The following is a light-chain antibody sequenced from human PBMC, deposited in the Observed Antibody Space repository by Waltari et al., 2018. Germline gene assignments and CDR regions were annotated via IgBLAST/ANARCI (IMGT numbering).Light chain of an antibody. V-gene: IGLV3-10*01. J-gene: IGLJ2*01. Sequence: SYELTQPPSVSVSPGQTARLTCPGDELPKKYAFWYQQKSGQSPVLIIYDDNKRPSGIPERFSGSSSGTMATLTISGAQVEDEADYYCYSTDSTGNHVVFGGGTKLTVL. CDR3: YSTDSTGNHVV. CDR2: DDN. CDR1: ELPKKY.